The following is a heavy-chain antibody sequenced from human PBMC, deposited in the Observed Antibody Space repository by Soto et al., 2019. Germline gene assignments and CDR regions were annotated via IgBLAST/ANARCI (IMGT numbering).Heavy chain of an antibody. V-gene: IGHV3-53*01. Sequence: QPGGSLRLSCAASGFTVSSNYMSWVRQAPGKVLEWVSVIYSGGSTYYADSVKGRFTISRDNSKNTLYLQMNSLRAEDTAVYYCARDNLVEMATIDYYYGMDVWGQGTTVTVSS. D-gene: IGHD5-12*01. CDR1: GFTVSSNY. CDR2: IYSGGST. J-gene: IGHJ6*02. CDR3: ARDNLVEMATIDYYYGMDV.